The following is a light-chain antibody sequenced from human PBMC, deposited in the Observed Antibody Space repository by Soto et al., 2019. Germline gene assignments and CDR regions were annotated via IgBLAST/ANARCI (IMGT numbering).Light chain of an antibody. Sequence: DIVMTQSPLSLPVTPGEPASVSCRSRQSLLHSNGYNYLDWYLQKPGQSPQLLIYLGSNRASGVPDRFSGSGSGTDFTLSISSLQPEDFATYYCQQFNNYPLTFGQGTRLEIK. V-gene: IGKV2-28*01. J-gene: IGKJ5*01. CDR1: QSLLHSNGYNY. CDR2: LGS. CDR3: QQFNNYPLT.